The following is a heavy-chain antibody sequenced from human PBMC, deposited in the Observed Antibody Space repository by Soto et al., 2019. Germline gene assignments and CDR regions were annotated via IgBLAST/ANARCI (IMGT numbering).Heavy chain of an antibody. CDR1: GGSISNSNW. J-gene: IGHJ4*02. D-gene: IGHD1-26*01. Sequence: QVQLQESGPGLVKPSGTLSLTCAVFGGSISNSNWWTWVRQPPGKGLVWIGEIFHSGSTTYNSSLMGRVTISVDKANNPFSVKLSSVTAADTAVYYCARRPIVGAAIWGQGTLVTVSS. CDR2: IFHSGST. V-gene: IGHV4-4*02. CDR3: ARRPIVGAAI.